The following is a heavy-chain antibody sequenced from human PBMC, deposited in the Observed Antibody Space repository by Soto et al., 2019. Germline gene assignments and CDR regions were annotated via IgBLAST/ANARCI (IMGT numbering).Heavy chain of an antibody. J-gene: IGHJ5*02. CDR3: ARGPPRRYCSSTSCYKEVPPPLNWFDP. Sequence: GSLRLSCAASGFTFSSYWMSWVRQAPGKGLEWVANIKQDGSEKYYVDSVKGRFTISRDNAKNSLYLQMNSLRAEDTAVYYCARGPPRRYCSSTSCYKEVPPPLNWFDPWGQGTLVTVSS. CDR2: IKQDGSEK. D-gene: IGHD2-2*02. CDR1: GFTFSSYW. V-gene: IGHV3-7*01.